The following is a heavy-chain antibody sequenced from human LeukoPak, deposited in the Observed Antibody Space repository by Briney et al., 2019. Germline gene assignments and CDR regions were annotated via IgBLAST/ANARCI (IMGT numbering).Heavy chain of an antibody. CDR3: ARIWDGYSGSDY. Sequence: GGSLRLSCAASGFTFSCHWMYWVRQAPGKGLEWISYLSRSGSTIYYAASVKGRFTISRDNAKNSLYLQMNSLRAEDTAVYYCARIWDGYSGSDYWGQGTLVTVSS. J-gene: IGHJ4*02. CDR2: LSRSGSTI. V-gene: IGHV3-48*01. D-gene: IGHD1-26*01. CDR1: GFTFSCHW.